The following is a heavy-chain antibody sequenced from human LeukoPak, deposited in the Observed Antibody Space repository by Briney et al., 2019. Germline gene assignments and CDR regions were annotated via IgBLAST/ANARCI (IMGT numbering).Heavy chain of an antibody. CDR2: IKQDGSEK. D-gene: IGHD1/OR15-1a*01. CDR1: GFTFSSYW. J-gene: IGHJ4*02. Sequence: GGSLRLSCAVSGFTFSSYWMNGVRQAPGKGLEWVANIKQDGSEKYYVDSVKGRFTISRDNTKNSLYLQMNSLRAEDTAVYYCARGSNWNRGYFDYWGQGTLVTVSS. V-gene: IGHV3-7*01. CDR3: ARGSNWNRGYFDY.